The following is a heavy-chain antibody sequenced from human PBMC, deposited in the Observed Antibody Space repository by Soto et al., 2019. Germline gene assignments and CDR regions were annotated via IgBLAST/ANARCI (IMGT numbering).Heavy chain of an antibody. Sequence: PSETLSLTCTVSGGSLNNYYWSWIRQPPGKELEWIGYTFHSGTTNYNPSLRSRTTISVDKSKNQFSLKLNSVTAADTAVYYCARGDNENEPRHFDYWGQGTLVTVYS. J-gene: IGHJ4*02. D-gene: IGHD1-1*01. V-gene: IGHV4-59*01. CDR1: GGSLNNYY. CDR3: ARGDNENEPRHFDY. CDR2: TFHSGTT.